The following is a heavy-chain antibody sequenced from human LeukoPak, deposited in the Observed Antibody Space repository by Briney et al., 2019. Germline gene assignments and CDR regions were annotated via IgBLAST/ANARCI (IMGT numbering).Heavy chain of an antibody. CDR1: GFTFSSYS. D-gene: IGHD3-10*01. CDR3: ARRDYYGSGSPDF. J-gene: IGHJ4*02. CDR2: ISSSSSYI. V-gene: IGHV3-21*01. Sequence: PGGSLRLSCAASGFTFSSYSMNWVRQAPGKGLEWVSSISSSSSYIYYADSVKGRFTISRDNAKNSLYLQMNRLRAEDTAVYYCARRDYYGSGSPDFWGQGTLVTVSS.